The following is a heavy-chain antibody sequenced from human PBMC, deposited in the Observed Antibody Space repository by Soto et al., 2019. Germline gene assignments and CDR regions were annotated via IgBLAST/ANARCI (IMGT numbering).Heavy chain of an antibody. CDR1: GFTFSSYG. D-gene: IGHD6-19*01. CDR2: ISYDGRNK. Sequence: QVQLVESGGGGVQPGRSLRLSCAASGFTFSSYGMHWVRQAPGKGLEWVAVISYDGRNKYYADSVKGRFTISRDNSKNTLYLQMSSLRAEDTAVYDCVNYGSSGWPYYYGLDVWGQGTTVTVSS. CDR3: VNYGSSGWPYYYGLDV. J-gene: IGHJ6*02. V-gene: IGHV3-30*18.